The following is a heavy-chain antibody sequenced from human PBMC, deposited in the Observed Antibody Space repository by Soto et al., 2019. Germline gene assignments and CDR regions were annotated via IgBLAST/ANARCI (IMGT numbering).Heavy chain of an antibody. CDR2: ISARGGST. J-gene: IGHJ4*02. Sequence: EVQLLDSGGGLLQPGGSLRRSCLASGFTSSSCAIRWVRQAPGKGREWFSGISARGGSTYYADSVKGRFTTSRDTSKNTLYLQMNSLRAEDTAVYYCATPGLGTGRYFFHDWGQGTLVTVSS. D-gene: IGHD2-8*02. V-gene: IGHV3-23*01. CDR1: GFTSSSCA. CDR3: ATPGLGTGRYFFHD.